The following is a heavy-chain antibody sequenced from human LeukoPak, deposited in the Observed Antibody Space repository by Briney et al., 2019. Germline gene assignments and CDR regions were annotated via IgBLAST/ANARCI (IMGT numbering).Heavy chain of an antibody. CDR3: AKEPYDYGDYYFDY. J-gene: IGHJ4*02. CDR2: ISGSSSTI. CDR1: GFTFSSYT. Sequence: GGSLRLSCAASGFTFSSYTMNWVRQAPGKGLEWVSYISGSSSTIYYAGSVKGRFTISRDNAKNSLYLQMNSLRAEDTAVYYCAKEPYDYGDYYFDYWGQGTLVTVSS. V-gene: IGHV3-48*01. D-gene: IGHD4-17*01.